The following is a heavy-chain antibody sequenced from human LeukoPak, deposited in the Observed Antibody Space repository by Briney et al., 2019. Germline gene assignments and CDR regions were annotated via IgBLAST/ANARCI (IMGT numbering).Heavy chain of an antibody. J-gene: IGHJ4*02. CDR2: ISSSRSTI. V-gene: IGHV3-48*01. D-gene: IGHD5-18*01. Sequence: GGSLRLSCAASGFTFSSYSMNWVRQVPGKGLEWVSYISSSRSTIYYADSVKGRFTISRDNAKNSLYLQMNSLRAEDTAVYYCARDPYSYGPFDYWGQGTLVTVSS. CDR3: ARDPYSYGPFDY. CDR1: GFTFSSYS.